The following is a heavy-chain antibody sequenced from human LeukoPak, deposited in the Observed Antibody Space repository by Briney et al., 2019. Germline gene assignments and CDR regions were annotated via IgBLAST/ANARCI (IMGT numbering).Heavy chain of an antibody. V-gene: IGHV6-1*01. D-gene: IGHD6-19*01. CDR3: ARASYSIAVAGTFDY. CDR1: GXSVSSNSSA. CDR2: TYYRSKWYN. Sequence: SQTLSLTCAISGXSVSSNSSAWNWIRQSPSRGLEWLRRTYYRSKWYNDYAVSVKSRITINPDTSKNQFSLQLNSVTPEDTAVYYCARASYSIAVAGTFDYWGQGTLVTVSS. J-gene: IGHJ4*02.